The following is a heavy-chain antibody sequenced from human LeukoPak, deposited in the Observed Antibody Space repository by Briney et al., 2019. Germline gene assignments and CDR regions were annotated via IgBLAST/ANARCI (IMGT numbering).Heavy chain of an antibody. CDR2: IRSTSNTI. Sequence: GGSLRLSCAASGFAFSSYEMNWVRQAPGKGLEWVSYIRSTSNTIYYADSVKGRFTISRDNAKNSLYLQMNSLRAEDTALYYCARVGDYGDYAMVWGQGTLVTVSS. J-gene: IGHJ4*02. CDR3: ARVGDYGDYAMV. CDR1: GFAFSSYE. D-gene: IGHD4-17*01. V-gene: IGHV3-48*03.